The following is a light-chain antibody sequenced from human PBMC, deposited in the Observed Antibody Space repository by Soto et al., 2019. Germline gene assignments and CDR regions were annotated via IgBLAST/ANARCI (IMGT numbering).Light chain of an antibody. J-gene: IGKJ2*01. V-gene: IGKV3-15*01. CDR1: QSVSSN. Sequence: IVMTQSPATLSVSPGERATLSCRASQSVSSNLAWYQQKPGQAPRLLIYGASTRATGIPARFSGSGSGTLFTLTISSLQYEDFAVYYCQQYNNWPYTFGQGTKLEIK. CDR3: QQYNNWPYT. CDR2: GAS.